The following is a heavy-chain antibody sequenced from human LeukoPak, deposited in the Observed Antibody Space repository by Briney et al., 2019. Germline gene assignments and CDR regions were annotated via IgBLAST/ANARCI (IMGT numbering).Heavy chain of an antibody. CDR1: GFTFSSYA. D-gene: IGHD3-3*01. Sequence: GGSLRLSCAASGFTFSSYAMSWVRQAPGKGLEWVSAISGSGGSTYYADSVKGRFTISRDNSKNTLYLQMNSLRAEDTAVYCCASNIPDDFWSGYYPFDYWGQGTLVTVSS. V-gene: IGHV3-23*01. CDR2: ISGSGGST. CDR3: ASNIPDDFWSGYYPFDY. J-gene: IGHJ4*02.